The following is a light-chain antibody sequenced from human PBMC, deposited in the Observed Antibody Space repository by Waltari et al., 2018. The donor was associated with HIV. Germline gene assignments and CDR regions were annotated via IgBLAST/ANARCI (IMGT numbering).Light chain of an antibody. CDR2: YVT. J-gene: IGLJ3*02. CDR3: CSYAGVYTRWV. Sequence: QSALTQPRPVSGSPGQSISTSCTGTSSDVGGYKYVSWYQQYPGVVPKLMIYYVTKRPSGVPDRFSDSKSGNTASLTISGLQAEDEADYYCCSYAGVYTRWVFGGGTKLTVL. V-gene: IGLV2-11*01. CDR1: SSDVGGYKY.